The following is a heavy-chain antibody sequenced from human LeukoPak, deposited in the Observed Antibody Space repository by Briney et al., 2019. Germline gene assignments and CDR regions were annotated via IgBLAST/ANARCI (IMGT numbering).Heavy chain of an antibody. CDR3: ARERRWLQCFDY. D-gene: IGHD5-24*01. CDR2: IYGSGNT. V-gene: IGHV4-4*08. J-gene: IGHJ4*02. CDR1: GGSISGWY. Sequence: SETLSLTCTVSGGSISGWYWSWIRQSPGKGLEWIGYIYGSGNTNYNPSLKGRVTMSIDTSKNQFSLNLSSVTATDTAVYYCARERRWLQCFDYWGQGTLVSVSS.